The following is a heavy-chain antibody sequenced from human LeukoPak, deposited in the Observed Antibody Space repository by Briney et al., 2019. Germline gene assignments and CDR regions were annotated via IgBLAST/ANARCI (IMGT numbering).Heavy chain of an antibody. V-gene: IGHV3-48*02. CDR1: GFTFSSYS. Sequence: GGSLRLSCAASGFTFSSYSMNWVRQAPGKGLEWVSYISSSSSTIYYADSVKGRFTISRDNAKNSLYLQMNSLRDEDTAVYYCVCAPNCGDYVVHWGQGTLVTVSS. CDR3: VCAPNCGDYVVH. D-gene: IGHD4-17*01. J-gene: IGHJ4*02. CDR2: ISSSSSTI.